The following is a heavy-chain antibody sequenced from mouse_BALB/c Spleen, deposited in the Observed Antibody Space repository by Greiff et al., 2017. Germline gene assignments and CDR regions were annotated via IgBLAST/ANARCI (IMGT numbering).Heavy chain of an antibody. CDR3: ARARGGAYYAMDD. CDR1: GYTFTSYV. J-gene: IGHJ4*01. V-gene: IGHV1-14*01. Sequence: EVQLQQSGPELVKPGASVKMSCKASGYTFTSYVMHWVKQKPGQGLEWIGYINPYNDGTKYNEKFKGKATLTSDKSSSTAYMELSSLTSEDSAVYDCARARGGAYYAMDDWGQGTTVTVAA. CDR2: INPYNDGT.